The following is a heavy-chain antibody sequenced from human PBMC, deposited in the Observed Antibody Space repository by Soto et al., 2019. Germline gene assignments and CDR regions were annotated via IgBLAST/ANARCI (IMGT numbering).Heavy chain of an antibody. CDR1: GYTFTSYG. J-gene: IGHJ4*02. D-gene: IGHD6-13*01. Sequence: QVQLVQSGAEVKKPGASVKVSCKASGYTFTSYGISWVRQAPGQGLEWMGWISAYNGNTKYAQKSTXRXTXTXXTSTSTADMEVRSLRSDDTAVYYCARDAAAGLNDYWGQGTLVTVSS. CDR3: ARDAAAGLNDY. V-gene: IGHV1-18*01. CDR2: ISAYNGNT.